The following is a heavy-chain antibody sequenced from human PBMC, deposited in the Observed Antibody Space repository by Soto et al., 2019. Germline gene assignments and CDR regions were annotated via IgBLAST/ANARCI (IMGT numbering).Heavy chain of an antibody. CDR1: GYSFTRHD. J-gene: IGHJ6*02. CDR3: AREGILFSVVIVFYGMDV. CDR2: INPSSGNT. Sequence: QVQLVQSGAEVKKPGASVKVSCKASGYSFTRHDINWVRQAPGQGREWMGWINPSSGNTGYAQRFLGRLTMTTDTSTSTAYMELSGLKSEATAIYYCAREGILFSVVIVFYGMDVWGQGTTVTVPS. V-gene: IGHV1-8*01. D-gene: IGHD2-15*01.